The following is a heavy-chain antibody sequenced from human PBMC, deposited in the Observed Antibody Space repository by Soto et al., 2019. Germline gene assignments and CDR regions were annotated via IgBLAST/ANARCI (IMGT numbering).Heavy chain of an antibody. V-gene: IGHV3-30*18. CDR2: ISYDGSNK. CDR3: AKDHRLDY. D-gene: IGHD3-22*01. Sequence: SGGSLRLSCAASGFTFSSYGMHWVRQAPGKGLEWVAVISYDGSNKYYADSVKGRFTISRDNSKNTLYLQMNSLRAEDTAVYYCAKDHRLDYWGQGTLVTVSS. CDR1: GFTFSSYG. J-gene: IGHJ4*02.